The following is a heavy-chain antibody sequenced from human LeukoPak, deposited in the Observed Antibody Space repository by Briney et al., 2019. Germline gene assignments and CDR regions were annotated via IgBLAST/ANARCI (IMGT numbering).Heavy chain of an antibody. J-gene: IGHJ4*02. D-gene: IGHD2-2*02. CDR2: IYPGECDT. CDR1: GYIFTSYW. V-gene: IGHV5-51*01. CDR3: AGSRGAYCSSTSCYTGFDY. Sequence: GGSLRLSCKGSGYIFTSYWIGWVRQMPGKGLEWMGIIYPGECDTIYRPSFEGEDTISAEKEIRTAYLKWNSQRASDTAMYYCAGSRGAYCSSTSCYTGFDYWGQGTLVTVSS.